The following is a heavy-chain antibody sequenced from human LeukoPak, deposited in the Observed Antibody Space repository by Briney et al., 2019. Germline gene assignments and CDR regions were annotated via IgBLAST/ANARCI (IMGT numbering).Heavy chain of an antibody. Sequence: GGSLRLSCAASGFTVSSNYMSWVRQAPGKGLEWVSVIYSGGSTYYADSVKGRFTISRDNSKNTLRLQMNSLRAEDTAVYFCAKRGVVIRVILVGFHKEAYYFDSWGQGALVTVSS. CDR1: GFTVSSNY. CDR3: AKRGVVIRVILVGFHKEAYYFDS. D-gene: IGHD3-22*01. CDR2: IYSGGST. V-gene: IGHV3-53*01. J-gene: IGHJ4*02.